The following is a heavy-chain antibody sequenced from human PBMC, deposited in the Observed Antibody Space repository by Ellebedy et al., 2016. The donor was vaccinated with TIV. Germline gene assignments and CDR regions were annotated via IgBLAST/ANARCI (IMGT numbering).Heavy chain of an antibody. CDR3: ARLLSRDGYNLDY. D-gene: IGHD5-24*01. CDR2: IYPGDSDT. V-gene: IGHV5-51*01. CDR1: GYSFTSYW. Sequence: GEYLKISCKGSGYSFTSYWIGWVRQMHGKGLEWMGIIYPGDSDTRYSPSFQGQVTISADKSISTAYLQWSSLKASDTAMYYCARLLSRDGYNLDYWGQGTLVTVSS. J-gene: IGHJ4*02.